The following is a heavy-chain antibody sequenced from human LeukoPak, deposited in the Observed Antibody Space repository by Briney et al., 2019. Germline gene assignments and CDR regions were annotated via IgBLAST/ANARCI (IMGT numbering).Heavy chain of an antibody. Sequence: GGSLRLSCAASGFTFSCYWMSWVRQAPGKGLEWVANIKQDGSGKYYVDSVKGLFTISRDNAKNSLFLQMNSLRAEDTAVYYCARDSSTYAGPPDYWGQGTLVTVSS. CDR1: GFTFSCYW. CDR2: IKQDGSGK. J-gene: IGHJ4*02. V-gene: IGHV3-7*01. D-gene: IGHD2-2*01. CDR3: ARDSSTYAGPPDY.